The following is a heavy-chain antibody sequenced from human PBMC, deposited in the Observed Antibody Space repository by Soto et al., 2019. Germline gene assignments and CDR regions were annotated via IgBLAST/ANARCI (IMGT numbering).Heavy chain of an antibody. CDR3: AKDRFEVVDTMVRGVIITNRPFDY. CDR1: GFTFSSYA. CDR2: ISGSGGST. Sequence: PGGSLRLSCAASGFTFSSYAMRWVRHSPGKDLEXVAVISGSGGSTYYADSVKGRFTISRDNSKNTLYLQMNSLRAEDTAVYYCAKDRFEVVDTMVRGVIITNRPFDYWGQGTLVTVSS. D-gene: IGHD3-10*01. J-gene: IGHJ4*02. V-gene: IGHV3-23*01.